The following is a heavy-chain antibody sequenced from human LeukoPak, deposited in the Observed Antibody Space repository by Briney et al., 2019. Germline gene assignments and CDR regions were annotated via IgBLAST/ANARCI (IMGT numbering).Heavy chain of an antibody. D-gene: IGHD5-18*01. J-gene: IGHJ4*02. V-gene: IGHV3-21*01. CDR2: ISSSSSYI. CDR3: ARNKDTAMGDY. CDR1: GFTFSSYS. Sequence: GGSLRLSCAASGFTFSSYSMSWVRQAPGKGLEWVSSISSSSSYIYYADSVKGRFTISRDNAKNSLYLQMNSLRAEDTAVYYCARNKDTAMGDYWGQGTLVTVSS.